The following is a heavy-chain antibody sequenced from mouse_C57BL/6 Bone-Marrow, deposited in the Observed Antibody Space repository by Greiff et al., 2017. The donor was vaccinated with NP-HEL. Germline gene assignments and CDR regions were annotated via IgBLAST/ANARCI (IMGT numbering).Heavy chain of an antibody. D-gene: IGHD1-1*02. Sequence: DVHLVESGGGLVQPGGSLKLSCAASGFTFSDYGMAWVRQAPRQGPEWVAFISHLAYSIYYADTVTGRFTISRENAKNTVYLEMSSLRSEDTAMYYCARHERGCGGYAMDYWGQGTSVTVSS. V-gene: IGHV5-15*01. CDR3: ARHERGCGGYAMDY. J-gene: IGHJ4*01. CDR1: GFTFSDYG. CDR2: ISHLAYSI.